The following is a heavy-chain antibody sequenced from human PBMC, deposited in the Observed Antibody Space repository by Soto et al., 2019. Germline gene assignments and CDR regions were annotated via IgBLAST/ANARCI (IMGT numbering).Heavy chain of an antibody. CDR3: ATMIRRNWGTLKAFYF. CDR1: GGTFSSYT. V-gene: IGHV1-69*02. J-gene: IGHJ3*01. Sequence: GPPVRVSCKASGGTFSSYTISWVRQALGQGLEWMGRIIPILGIANYAQKFQGRVTITADKSTSTAYMELSSLRSEDTAVYYCATMIRRNWGTLKAFYFWSRGTMVTVSS. D-gene: IGHD7-27*01. CDR2: IIPILGIA.